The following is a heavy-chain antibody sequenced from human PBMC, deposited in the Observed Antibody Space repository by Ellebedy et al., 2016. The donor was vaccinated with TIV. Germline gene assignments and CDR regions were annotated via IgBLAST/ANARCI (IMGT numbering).Heavy chain of an antibody. D-gene: IGHD6-19*01. Sequence: PGGSLRLSCSASGLTFRNYAMHWVRQAPGKGLEYVSAISNNGGSTYYADSVKGRFTISRDNSMTTLYLQMNSLRAEDTSVYYCARDLDKSSGWYGGAGYWGQGTLVTVSS. J-gene: IGHJ4*02. CDR1: GLTFRNYA. V-gene: IGHV3-64*04. CDR2: ISNNGGST. CDR3: ARDLDKSSGWYGGAGY.